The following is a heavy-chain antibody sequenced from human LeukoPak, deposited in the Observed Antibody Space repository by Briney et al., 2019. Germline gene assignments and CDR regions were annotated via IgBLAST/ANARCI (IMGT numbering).Heavy chain of an antibody. V-gene: IGHV4-30-2*01. D-gene: IGHD2-21*02. CDR2: IYHSGST. CDR1: GGSISSGGYS. J-gene: IGHJ5*02. Sequence: PSETLPLTCAVSGGSISSGGYSWSWIRQPPGKGLEWIGYIYHSGSTYYNPSLKSRVTISVDRSKNQFSLKLSSVTAADTAVYYCARLHCGGDCYSLSWFDPWGQGTLVTVSS. CDR3: ARLHCGGDCYSLSWFDP.